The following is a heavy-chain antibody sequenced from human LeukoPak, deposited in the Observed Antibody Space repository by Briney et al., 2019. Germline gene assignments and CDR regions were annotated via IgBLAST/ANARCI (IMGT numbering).Heavy chain of an antibody. D-gene: IGHD1-26*01. J-gene: IGHJ4*02. Sequence: SETLSLTCTVPGGSISGYGWSWIRQPPGKGLEWIGYIFYSGSTNYNPSLKSRVTISVDTSKNQFSLKLSSVTAADTAVYDCARGEWDLQSNYWSQGTLVTVSS. CDR3: ARGEWDLQSNY. CDR1: GGSISGYG. CDR2: IFYSGST. V-gene: IGHV4-59*01.